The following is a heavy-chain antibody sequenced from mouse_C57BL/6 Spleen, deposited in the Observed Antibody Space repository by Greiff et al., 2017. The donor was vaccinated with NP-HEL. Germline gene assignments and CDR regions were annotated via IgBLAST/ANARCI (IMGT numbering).Heavy chain of an antibody. CDR1: GFTFSDYG. J-gene: IGHJ1*03. Sequence: DVQLVESGGGLVKPGGSLKLSCAASGFTFSDYGMHWVRQAPEKGLEWVAYISSGSSTIYYADTVKGRFTMSRDNAKNTLFLQMTSLRSEDTAMYYCAKHYYGSSYWYFDVWGTGTTVTVSS. V-gene: IGHV5-17*01. D-gene: IGHD1-1*01. CDR3: AKHYYGSSYWYFDV. CDR2: ISSGSSTI.